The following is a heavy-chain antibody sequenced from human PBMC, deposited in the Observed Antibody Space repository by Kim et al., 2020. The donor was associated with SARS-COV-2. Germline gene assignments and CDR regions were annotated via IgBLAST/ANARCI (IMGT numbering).Heavy chain of an antibody. Sequence: GGSLRLSCAASGFTVSSNFMSWIRQAPGKGLECISIIYGDGITYYADSLKVRFTISRDNSQNTLYLQMNSLRADDTAVYYCARYVDCLVGSCSSDDAFDIWGQGTMVTVSS. D-gene: IGHD2-15*01. CDR2: IYGDGIT. V-gene: IGHV3-53*01. CDR1: GFTVSSNF. J-gene: IGHJ3*02. CDR3: ARYVDCLVGSCSSDDAFDI.